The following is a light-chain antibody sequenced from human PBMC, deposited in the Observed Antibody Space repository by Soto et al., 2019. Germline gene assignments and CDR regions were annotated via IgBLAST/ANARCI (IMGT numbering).Light chain of an antibody. J-gene: IGKJ1*01. CDR2: GAS. Sequence: EVVLTQSPGTLSLSPGERATLSCRASQSLNTNYLAWYQQKPGQAPRLLLYGASSRATGIPDRFSGSGSGTDFTLTISGLEPEDFAVYYCHQYAFFWTFGQGTKVAIK. V-gene: IGKV3-20*01. CDR1: QSLNTNY. CDR3: HQYAFFWT.